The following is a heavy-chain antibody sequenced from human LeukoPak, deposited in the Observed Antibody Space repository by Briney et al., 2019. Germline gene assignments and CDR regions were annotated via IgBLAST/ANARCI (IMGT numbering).Heavy chain of an antibody. V-gene: IGHV3-48*03. CDR1: GFTFGSYE. CDR3: AGSLYYGDDDNYFDY. Sequence: GGSLRLSCAGSGFTFGSYEMNWVRQAPGKGLEGVSYISKSGNNIYYGDSVKGRFTISRNNAKNSLYLQMNSLRAEDTAVYYCAGSLYYGDDDNYFDYWGQGTLVTVSS. D-gene: IGHD3-3*01. CDR2: ISKSGNNI. J-gene: IGHJ4*02.